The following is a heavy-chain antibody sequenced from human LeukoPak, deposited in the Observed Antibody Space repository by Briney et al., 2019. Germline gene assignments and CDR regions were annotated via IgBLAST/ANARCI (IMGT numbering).Heavy chain of an antibody. Sequence: AESLKISCKASGYTFTDHWLGWVRQMPGKGLEWMGIIYPGDSDTRYRPSFQGQVTISADKSISTAYLQWRTLQAPDTAMYYCARGDNSGWYFFDYWGQGTLVTVSS. J-gene: IGHJ4*02. CDR1: GYTFTDHW. CDR2: IYPGDSDT. D-gene: IGHD6-19*01. V-gene: IGHV5-51*01. CDR3: ARGDNSGWYFFDY.